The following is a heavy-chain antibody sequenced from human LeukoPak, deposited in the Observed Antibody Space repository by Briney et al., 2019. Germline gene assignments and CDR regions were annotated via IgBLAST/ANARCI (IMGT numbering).Heavy chain of an antibody. D-gene: IGHD3-10*01. Sequence: SETLSLTCTVSGGSISSDSYYWAWIRQPPGKGLEWVGSVYYTGSTFYNPSLKSRVTTSVDTSKNHFSLNLSSVTAADTAVYYCARHRGRYYDSGSYYYFDYWGQGTLVTVSS. CDR3: ARHRGRYYDSGSYYYFDY. CDR2: VYYTGST. J-gene: IGHJ4*02. CDR1: GGSISSDSYY. V-gene: IGHV4-39*02.